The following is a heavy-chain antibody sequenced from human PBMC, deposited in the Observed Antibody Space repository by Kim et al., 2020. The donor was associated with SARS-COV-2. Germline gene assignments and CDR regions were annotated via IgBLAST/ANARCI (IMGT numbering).Heavy chain of an antibody. J-gene: IGHJ6*02. Sequence: SETLSLTCAVYGGSFSGYYWSWIRQPPGKGLEWIGEINHSGSTNYNPSLKSRVTISVDTSKNQFSLKLSSVTAADTAVYYCARVGRIWLQLPRNYYYGMDVWGQGTTVTVSS. D-gene: IGHD5-12*01. V-gene: IGHV4-34*01. CDR2: INHSGST. CDR3: ARVGRIWLQLPRNYYYGMDV. CDR1: GGSFSGYY.